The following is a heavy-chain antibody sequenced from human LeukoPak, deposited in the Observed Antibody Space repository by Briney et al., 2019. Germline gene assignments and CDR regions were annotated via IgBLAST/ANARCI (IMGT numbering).Heavy chain of an antibody. Sequence: SETLSLTCTVSGGSISSYYWSWIRQPAGKGLEWIGRIYTSGSTNYNPSLKSRVTMSVDTSKNQFSLKPSSVTAADTAVYYCARVQGDSSSWYVEDYWGQGTLVTVSS. D-gene: IGHD6-13*01. J-gene: IGHJ4*02. CDR1: GGSISSYY. CDR3: ARVQGDSSSWYVEDY. CDR2: IYTSGST. V-gene: IGHV4-4*07.